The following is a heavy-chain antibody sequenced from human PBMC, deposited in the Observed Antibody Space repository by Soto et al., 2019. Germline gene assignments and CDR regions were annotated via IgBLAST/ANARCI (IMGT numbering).Heavy chain of an antibody. CDR2: IYYSGST. D-gene: IGHD6-13*01. CDR1: GGSISSYD. CDR3: ARGAAGTKDYYYYGMDV. Sequence: PSETLSLTSTVSGGSISSYDGSWIRQPPGKGLEWIGYIYYSGSTNYNPSLKSRVTISVDTSKNQFSLKLSSVTAADTAVYYCARGAAGTKDYYYYGMDVWGQGTTVTVSS. J-gene: IGHJ6*02. V-gene: IGHV4-59*01.